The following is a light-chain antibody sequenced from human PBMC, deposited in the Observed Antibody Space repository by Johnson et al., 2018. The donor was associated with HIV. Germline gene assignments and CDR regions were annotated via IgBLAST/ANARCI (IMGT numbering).Light chain of an antibody. J-gene: IGLJ1*01. CDR2: DNT. CDR3: GTWDSSLSAYV. V-gene: IGLV1-51*01. CDR1: SSNIGINY. Sequence: QSVLTQPPSVSAAPGQKVTISCSGSSSNIGINYVSWYQQLPGTAPKLLIYDNTKRPSGIPDRFSGSKSGPSATLGITGLQTGDEADYYCGTWDSSLSAYVFGTVTNVTVL.